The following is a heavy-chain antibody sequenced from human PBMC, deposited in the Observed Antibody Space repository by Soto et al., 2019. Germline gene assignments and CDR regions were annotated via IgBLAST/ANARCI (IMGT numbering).Heavy chain of an antibody. CDR1: GFTFISYG. CDR3: AKAGRKYYGSGSWWY. J-gene: IGHJ4*02. V-gene: IGHV3-30*18. D-gene: IGHD3-10*01. CDR2: ISYDGSNK. Sequence: PXESLLLSCAASGFTFISYGMHWVRQAPGKGLEWVAVISYDGSNKYYADSVKGRFTISRDNSKNTLYLQMNSLRAEDTAVYYCAKAGRKYYGSGSWWYWGQGTLVTVSS.